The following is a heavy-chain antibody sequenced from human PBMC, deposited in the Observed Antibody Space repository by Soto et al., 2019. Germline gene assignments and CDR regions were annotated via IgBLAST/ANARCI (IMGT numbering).Heavy chain of an antibody. CDR3: ARAGISVWLVNPPHYYGMDV. CDR1: GSTFSSYA. J-gene: IGHJ6*02. Sequence: QVQLVQSGAEVKKPGSSMKVSCKASGSTFSSYAISWVRHAPGQGLEWMGGIIPIFGTENYTQKFQGRVTITADESTSTAYMELSSLRSEDTAVYYCARAGISVWLVNPPHYYGMDVWGQGTTVTVSS. D-gene: IGHD6-19*01. V-gene: IGHV1-69*12. CDR2: IIPIFGTE.